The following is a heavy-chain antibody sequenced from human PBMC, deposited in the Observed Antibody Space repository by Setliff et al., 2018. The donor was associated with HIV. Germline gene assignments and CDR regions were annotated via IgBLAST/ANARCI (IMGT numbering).Heavy chain of an antibody. CDR1: GESFSGFY. CDR3: ASLPPLYDSSGLLPHRTKYGMDV. J-gene: IGHJ6*02. CDR2: INPSGST. V-gene: IGHV4-34*01. D-gene: IGHD3-22*01. Sequence: PSETLSLTCAVYGESFSGFYWNWIRQPPGKGLEWIGEINPSGSTNYNPSLKSRVTISVDKAKNQFSLKLTSVTAADTAVYYCASLPPLYDSSGLLPHRTKYGMDVWGQGTTVTVSS.